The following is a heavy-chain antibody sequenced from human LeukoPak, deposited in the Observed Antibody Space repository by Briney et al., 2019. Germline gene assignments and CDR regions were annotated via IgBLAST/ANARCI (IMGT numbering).Heavy chain of an antibody. J-gene: IGHJ4*02. V-gene: IGHV3-23*01. CDR2: ISGSGRST. CDR3: AREDDVAAERAPIDC. Sequence: PGGSLRLSCSASGFTFSRFAVTWVRQAPGKGLEWVSGISGSGRSTYYADSVKGRFTITRDNSNNTLYLQMSSLRADDTAIYYCAREDDVAAERAPIDCWSQGALVTVSS. CDR1: GFTFSRFA. D-gene: IGHD2-21*01.